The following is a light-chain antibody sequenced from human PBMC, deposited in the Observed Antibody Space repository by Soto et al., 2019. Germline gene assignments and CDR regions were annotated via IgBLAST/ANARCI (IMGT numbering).Light chain of an antibody. CDR2: EVS. J-gene: IGLJ1*01. CDR1: SSDVGANNDY. V-gene: IGLV2-8*01. Sequence: QSVLTQPPTASGSPGQSVTISCTGTSSDVGANNDYVSWYQQHPGKVPKLMIYEVSKRLPGVTDRFSGSQSGNTASLTVSGLQADDEADYYCSSYAGSDNFVFGTGTKSPS. CDR3: SSYAGSDNFV.